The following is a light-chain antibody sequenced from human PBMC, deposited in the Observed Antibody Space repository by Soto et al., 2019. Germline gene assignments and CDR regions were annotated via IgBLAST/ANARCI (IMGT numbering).Light chain of an antibody. CDR3: QQYDEYPLT. J-gene: IGKJ4*01. Sequence: DIQMTQSPSTLSASVGDRVTITCRASQNIRSWLAWYQQRPGKVPNLLIWDTSKLQSGVPSRFSGSGSGTEFTLTIASLERDDFATYWCQQYDEYPLTFGGGTKVE. CDR2: DTS. V-gene: IGKV1-5*01. CDR1: QNIRSW.